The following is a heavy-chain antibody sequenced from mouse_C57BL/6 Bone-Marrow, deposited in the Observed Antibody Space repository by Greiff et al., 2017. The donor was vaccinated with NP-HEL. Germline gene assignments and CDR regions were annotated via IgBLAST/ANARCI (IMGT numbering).Heavy chain of an antibody. D-gene: IGHD1-1*01. Sequence: EVMLVESGGGLVQPGGSLKLSCAASGFTFSDYYMYWVRQTPEKRLEWVAYISNGGGSTYYPDTVKGRFTISRDNAKNTLYLQMSRLKSEDTAMYYCARAYGGYFDVWGTGTTVTVSS. V-gene: IGHV5-12*01. CDR2: ISNGGGST. CDR1: GFTFSDYY. CDR3: ARAYGGYFDV. J-gene: IGHJ1*03.